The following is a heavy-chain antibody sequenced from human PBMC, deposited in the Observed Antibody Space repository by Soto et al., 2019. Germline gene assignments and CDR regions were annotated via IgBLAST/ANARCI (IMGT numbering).Heavy chain of an antibody. Sequence: QVQLQESGPGLVKPSQTLSLTCTVSGGSISSDGYYWSWIRQHPGKGLEWIGYIFYSGSTYYNPSLKSRVAISVDTSKNQFSLKLSSVTAADTAVHYCARAPGDYFDCWGQGTLVTVSS. CDR2: IFYSGST. J-gene: IGHJ4*02. CDR1: GGSISSDGYY. CDR3: ARAPGDYFDC. V-gene: IGHV4-31*03.